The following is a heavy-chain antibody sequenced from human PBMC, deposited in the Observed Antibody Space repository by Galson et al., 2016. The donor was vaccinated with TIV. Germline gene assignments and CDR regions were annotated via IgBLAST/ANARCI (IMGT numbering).Heavy chain of an antibody. J-gene: IGHJ6*02. CDR1: GYTFSDYH. Sequence: SVKVSCKASGYTFSDYHMHWVRQAPGQGLEWMGRINPNSGGTEYAQKFQDRVTMTRDTSINTAYMELSRLRYDDSVIYYCAREGGPGYCSSTSCYGYYGIDVWGQGTTVTVSS. CDR3: AREGGPGYCSSTSCYGYYGIDV. CDR2: INPNSGGT. V-gene: IGHV1-2*05. D-gene: IGHD2-2*03.